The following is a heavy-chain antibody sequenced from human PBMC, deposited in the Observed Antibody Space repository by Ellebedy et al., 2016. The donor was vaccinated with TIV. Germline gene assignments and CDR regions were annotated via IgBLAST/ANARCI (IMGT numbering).Heavy chain of an antibody. CDR3: ASLPPESTGYSSSWYGNWFDP. D-gene: IGHD6-13*01. V-gene: IGHV3-74*01. CDR2: INSDGSST. CDR1: GFTFSSYW. Sequence: GESLKISXAASGFTFSSYWMHWARQAPGKGLVWVSRINSDGSSTSYADSVKGRFTISRDNAKNTLYLQMNSLRAEDTAVYYCASLPPESTGYSSSWYGNWFDPWGQGTLVTVSS. J-gene: IGHJ5*02.